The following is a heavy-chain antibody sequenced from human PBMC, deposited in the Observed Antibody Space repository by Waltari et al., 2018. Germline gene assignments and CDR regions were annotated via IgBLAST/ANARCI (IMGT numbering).Heavy chain of an antibody. CDR3: ARPGRVGGGSLMGLDY. V-gene: IGHV4-39*01. D-gene: IGHD2-15*01. J-gene: IGHJ4*02. Sequence: QLQLQESGPGLVKPSETLSLTCSVSGGSISSTSYYWGWFRQPPGKGLEWIGSFSYNGNTYYNPSLKSRVTISVDTSKNQFSLQLTSVTAADTAMYYCARPGRVGGGSLMGLDYWGQGTLVTVSS. CDR2: FSYNGNT. CDR1: GGSISSTSYY.